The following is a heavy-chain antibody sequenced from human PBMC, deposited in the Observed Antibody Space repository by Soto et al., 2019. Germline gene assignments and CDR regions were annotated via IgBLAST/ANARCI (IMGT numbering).Heavy chain of an antibody. J-gene: IGHJ4*02. CDR3: ARGPPGRYSGYDRHY. Sequence: ASVKVSCKASGYTFTSYDINWVRQATGQGLEWMGWMNPNSGNTGYAQRFQGRVTMTRNTSISTAYMELSSLRSEDTAVYYCARGPPGRYSGYDRHYWGQGTLVTVSS. V-gene: IGHV1-8*01. CDR2: MNPNSGNT. D-gene: IGHD5-12*01. CDR1: GYTFTSYD.